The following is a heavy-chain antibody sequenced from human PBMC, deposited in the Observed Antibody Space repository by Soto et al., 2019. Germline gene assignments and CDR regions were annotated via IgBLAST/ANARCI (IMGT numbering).Heavy chain of an antibody. CDR2: ISAYNGNT. Sequence: ASVKVSCKASGYTFTSYGISWVRQAPGQGREWMGWISAYNGNTNYAQKLQGRVTMTTDTSTSTAYMELRSLRSDDTAVYYCARDARGVLLLPAIAVAGDFDPWGQGXLVTVSS. CDR1: GYTFTSYG. D-gene: IGHD6-19*01. J-gene: IGHJ5*02. CDR3: ARDARGVLLLPAIAVAGDFDP. V-gene: IGHV1-18*04.